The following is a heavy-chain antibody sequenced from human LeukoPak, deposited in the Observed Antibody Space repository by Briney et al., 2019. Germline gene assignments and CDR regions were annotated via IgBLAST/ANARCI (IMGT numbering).Heavy chain of an antibody. Sequence: SETLSLTCAVYGGSFSGYYWSWIRQPPGKGLEWIGEINHSGSTNYNPSLKSRVTISVDTSKNQFSLKLSSVTAADTAVYYCAIAYYDHAFDIWGQGTMVTVSS. CDR3: AIAYYDHAFDI. J-gene: IGHJ3*02. CDR2: INHSGST. CDR1: GGSFSGYY. V-gene: IGHV4-34*01. D-gene: IGHD3-22*01.